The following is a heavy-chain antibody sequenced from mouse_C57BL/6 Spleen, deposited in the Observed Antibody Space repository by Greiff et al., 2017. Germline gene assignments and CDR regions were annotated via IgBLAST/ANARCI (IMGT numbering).Heavy chain of an antibody. Sequence: QVQLKQPGAELVMPGASVKLSCKASGYTFTSYWMHWVKQRPGQGLEWIGEIDPSDSYTNYNQKFKGKSTLTVDKSSSTAYMQLSSLTSEDSAVYYCALDYYGSSYGQYFDYWGQGTTLTVSS. CDR1: GYTFTSYW. CDR3: ALDYYGSSYGQYFDY. J-gene: IGHJ2*01. CDR2: IDPSDSYT. V-gene: IGHV1-69*01. D-gene: IGHD1-1*01.